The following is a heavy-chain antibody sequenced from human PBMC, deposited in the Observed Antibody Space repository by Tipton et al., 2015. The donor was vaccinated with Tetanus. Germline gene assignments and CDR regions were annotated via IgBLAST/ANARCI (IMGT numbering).Heavy chain of an antibody. Sequence: TLSLTCTVSGASISSSYWSWIRQPPGKGLEWIGSIYYNGGTNSNPSLKSRVAISIDTSNDQLSLRLTSVTAADTAIYYCARFSYDSGGFYSYFDSWGRGTLVTVSS. CDR2: IYYNGGT. J-gene: IGHJ4*02. CDR1: GASISSSY. D-gene: IGHD3-22*01. V-gene: IGHV4-59*01. CDR3: ARFSYDSGGFYSYFDS.